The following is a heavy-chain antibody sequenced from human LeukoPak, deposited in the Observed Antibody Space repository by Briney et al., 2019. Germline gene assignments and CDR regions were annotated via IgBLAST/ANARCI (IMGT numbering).Heavy chain of an antibody. D-gene: IGHD3-22*01. CDR2: ISSSSSYI. Sequence: GGSLRLSCAASGFTFSSYSMNWVRQAPGKGLEWVSSISSSSSYIYYADSVKGRFTISRDNAKNLLYLQMNSLRAEDTAVYYCARPNYYDSSGYYHDAFDIWGQGTMVTVSS. CDR3: ARPNYYDSSGYYHDAFDI. V-gene: IGHV3-21*04. CDR1: GFTFSSYS. J-gene: IGHJ3*02.